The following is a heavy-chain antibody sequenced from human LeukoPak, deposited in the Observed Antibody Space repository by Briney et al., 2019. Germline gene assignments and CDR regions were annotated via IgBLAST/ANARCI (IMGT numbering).Heavy chain of an antibody. Sequence: ASVKVSCKTSGYTFPSYDINWVRQSTGQGLEWMGWMNPNSGNTGYTQKFQGRVTISRNTSITTAYMELSSLRSEDTAVYYCARGPKWTGSYYYFDYWGQGTLVTVSS. CDR1: GYTFPSYD. CDR3: ARGPKWTGSYYYFDY. V-gene: IGHV1-8*01. CDR2: MNPNSGNT. D-gene: IGHD1-26*01. J-gene: IGHJ4*02.